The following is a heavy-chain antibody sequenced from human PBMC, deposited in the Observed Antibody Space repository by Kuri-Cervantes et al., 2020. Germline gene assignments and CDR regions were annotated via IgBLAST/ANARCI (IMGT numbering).Heavy chain of an antibody. D-gene: IGHD6-13*01. CDR3: ARDAKREGQQLELNYLDS. V-gene: IGHV3-7*01. J-gene: IGHJ4*02. CDR2: IKQDGSDK. CDR1: GFTFTSYA. Sequence: GESLKISCAASGFTFTSYAMNWVRQAPGKGLEWLANIKQDGSDKYYLDSVKGRFTISRDNAENSLYLQMNSLRAEDTAVYYCARDAKREGQQLELNYLDSWGQGTLVTVSS.